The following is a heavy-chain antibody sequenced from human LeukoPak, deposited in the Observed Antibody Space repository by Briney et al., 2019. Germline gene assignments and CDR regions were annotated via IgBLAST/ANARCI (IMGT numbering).Heavy chain of an antibody. V-gene: IGHV4-30-2*01. J-gene: IGHJ5*02. D-gene: IGHD4-17*01. CDR2: HSGST. Sequence: HSGSTYYNPSLKSRVTISVDRSKNQFSLKLSSVTDADTAVYYCARRGPFYGDYVGGWFDPWGQGTLVTVSS. CDR3: ARRGPFYGDYVGGWFDP.